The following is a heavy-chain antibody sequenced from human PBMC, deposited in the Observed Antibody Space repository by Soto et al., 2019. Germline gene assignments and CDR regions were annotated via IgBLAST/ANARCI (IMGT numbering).Heavy chain of an antibody. CDR1: GFTFDDYA. CDR3: AKAGCGADCEFDY. Sequence: EVQLVESGGGLVQPGRSLRLSCAASGFTFDDYAMHWVRQAPGKGLEWVSHISWNSGSIGYADSVKGRFTISRDNAKNSLYLQMNSLRAEDTAFYYCAKAGCGADCEFDYWGQGALVTVSS. D-gene: IGHD2-21*02. CDR2: ISWNSGSI. J-gene: IGHJ4*02. V-gene: IGHV3-9*01.